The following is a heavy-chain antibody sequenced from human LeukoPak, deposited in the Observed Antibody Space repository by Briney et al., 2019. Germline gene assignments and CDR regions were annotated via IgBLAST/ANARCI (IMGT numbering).Heavy chain of an antibody. CDR1: GYTFTGYY. CDR2: INPNSGGT. D-gene: IGHD5-12*01. CDR3: ATVYSGYRYNWFDP. Sequence: ASVKVSCKASGYTFTGYYMHWVRQAPGQGLEWMGWINPNSGGTNYAQKFQGRVTMTRDTSISTAYMELSSLRSEDTAVYYCATVYSGYRYNWFDPWGQGTLVTVSS. V-gene: IGHV1-2*02. J-gene: IGHJ5*02.